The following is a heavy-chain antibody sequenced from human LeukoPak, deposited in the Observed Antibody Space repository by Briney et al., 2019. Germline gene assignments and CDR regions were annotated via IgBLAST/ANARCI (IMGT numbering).Heavy chain of an antibody. CDR3: ARRSYYYDSSGLPRGAFDI. V-gene: IGHV3-20*04. D-gene: IGHD3-22*01. CDR1: GFTFDDYG. CDR2: INWNGGST. Sequence: GGSLRLSCAASGFTFDDYGMSWVRQAPGKGLEWVSGINWNGGSTGYADSVKGRFTISRDNAKNSLYLQMNSLRAEDTALYYCARRSYYYDSSGLPRGAFDIGGQGTMVTVSS. J-gene: IGHJ3*02.